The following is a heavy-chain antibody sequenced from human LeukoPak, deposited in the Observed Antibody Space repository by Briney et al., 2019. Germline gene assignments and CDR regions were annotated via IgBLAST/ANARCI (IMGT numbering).Heavy chain of an antibody. CDR1: GYTFTAYY. CDR3: ATRLRGVIRFAFEI. D-gene: IGHD3-10*01. J-gene: IGHJ3*02. Sequence: ASVKLSCKASGYTFTAYYMHWVRQAPGPGIGWMGWINANSGGTNYATKFPGRVTMTRDTSISTAHMELSRLRSDHTAVYYCATRLRGVIRFAFEIWGQGTKVTVCS. CDR2: INANSGGT. V-gene: IGHV1-2*02.